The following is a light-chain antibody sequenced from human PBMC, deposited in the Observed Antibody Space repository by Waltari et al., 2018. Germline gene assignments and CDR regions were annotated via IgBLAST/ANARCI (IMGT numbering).Light chain of an antibody. CDR2: TNN. Sequence: QSVVIQSPSASGTPGQRVTISCSGSSSNIGGNDVYWYQQFPGTAPKLRIYTNNRRPSGFPDRVSGSKSGTSASLVISGLQSEDEADYYCATWEDSLNGWVFGGGTKLTVL. J-gene: IGLJ3*02. V-gene: IGLV1-44*01. CDR3: ATWEDSLNGWV. CDR1: SSNIGGND.